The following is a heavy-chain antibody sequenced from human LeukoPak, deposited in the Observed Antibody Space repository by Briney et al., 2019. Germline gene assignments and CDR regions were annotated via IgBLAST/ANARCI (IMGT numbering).Heavy chain of an antibody. CDR2: IYYSGSP. V-gene: IGHV4-59*01. Sequence: PSETLSLTCTVSGGSISSYYWSWIRQPPGKGLEWIGYIYYSGSPNYNPSLKSRVTISVDTSKNQFSLKLSSVTAADTAVYYCAREVPAAKGNGFDIWGQGTMVTVSS. CDR3: AREVPAAKGNGFDI. CDR1: GGSISSYY. J-gene: IGHJ3*02. D-gene: IGHD2-2*01.